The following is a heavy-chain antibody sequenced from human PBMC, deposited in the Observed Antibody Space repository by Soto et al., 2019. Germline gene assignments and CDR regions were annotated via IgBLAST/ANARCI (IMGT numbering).Heavy chain of an antibody. CDR3: WRRENQGSIAH. CDR1: GYSISSSNW. Sequence: QVQLQESGPGLVKPSDTLSLTCAVSGYSISSSNWWGWIRQPPGKGLEWIGYIYYSGTTYYNPSLKSRITKSVDTAKNPFSLKLTFVTGGEKAVEYWWRRENQGSIAHLGQGTLGTV. D-gene: IGHD1-26*01. V-gene: IGHV4-28*01. CDR2: IYYSGTT. J-gene: IGHJ1*01.